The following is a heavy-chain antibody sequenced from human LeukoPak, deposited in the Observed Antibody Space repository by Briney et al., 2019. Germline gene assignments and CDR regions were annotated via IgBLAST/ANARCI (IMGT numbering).Heavy chain of an antibody. V-gene: IGHV4-34*01. Sequence: TSETLSLTCAVYGGSFSGYYWSWIRQPPGKGLEWIGEINHSGSTNYNPSLKSRVTISVDTSKNQFSLKLSSVTAADTAVYYCAGGYSGYGYRLRKPPGYWGQGTLVTVPS. CDR1: GGSFSGYY. CDR2: INHSGST. D-gene: IGHD5-12*01. CDR3: AGGYSGYGYRLRKPPGY. J-gene: IGHJ4*02.